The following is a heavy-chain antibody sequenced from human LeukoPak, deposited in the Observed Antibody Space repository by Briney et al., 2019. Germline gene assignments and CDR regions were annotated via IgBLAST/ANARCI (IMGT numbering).Heavy chain of an antibody. CDR3: ARASPIVVVPAALDY. CDR2: ISAYNGNT. V-gene: IGHV1-18*01. D-gene: IGHD2-2*01. Sequence: GASVKVSCKASGYTFTSYGISWVRQAPGQGLEWMGWISAYNGNTNYAQKLQGRVTMTTDTSTSTASMELRSLRSDDTAVYYCARASPIVVVPAALDYWGQGTLVTVSS. CDR1: GYTFTSYG. J-gene: IGHJ4*02.